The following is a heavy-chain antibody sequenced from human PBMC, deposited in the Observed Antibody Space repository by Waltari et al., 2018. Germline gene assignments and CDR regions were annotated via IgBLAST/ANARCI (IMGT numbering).Heavy chain of an antibody. J-gene: IGHJ3*02. CDR1: GYTFTGYY. CDR2: SNPNSGGT. Sequence: QVQLVQSGAEVKKPGASVKVSCKASGYTFTGYYMHWVRQAPGQGLEWMGRSNPNSGGTNYAQKFQGRVTISVDTSKNQFSLKLSSVTAADTAVYYCASEDYGDPWAFDIWGQGTMVTVSS. CDR3: ASEDYGDPWAFDI. D-gene: IGHD4-17*01. V-gene: IGHV1-2*06.